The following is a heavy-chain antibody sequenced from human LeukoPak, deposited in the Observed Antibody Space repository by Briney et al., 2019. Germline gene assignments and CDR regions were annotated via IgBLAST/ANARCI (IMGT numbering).Heavy chain of an antibody. CDR3: AKIAPRSTRIVVVPAAIKAFDY. CDR2: IRYDGSNK. J-gene: IGHJ4*02. Sequence: GGSLRLSCAASGFTFSSYGVHWVRQAPGKGLEWVACIRYDGSNKYYADSVKGRFTISRDNSKNTLYLQMNSLRAEDTAVYYCAKIAPRSTRIVVVPAAIKAFDYWGQGTLVTVSS. D-gene: IGHD2-2*01. V-gene: IGHV3-30*02. CDR1: GFTFSSYG.